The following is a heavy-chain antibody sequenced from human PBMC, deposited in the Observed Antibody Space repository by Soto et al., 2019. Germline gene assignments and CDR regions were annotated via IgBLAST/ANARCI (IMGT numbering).Heavy chain of an antibody. CDR2: ISAYNGNT. J-gene: IGHJ6*02. CDR3: ARDDWSIAAAGDYYYYGMDV. Sequence: QVQLVQSGAEVKKPGASVKVSCKASGYTFTSYGISWVRQAPGQCLEWMGWISAYNGNTNYAQKLQGRVTMTTDKSTSTAYMELRSLRSDDAAVYYCARDDWSIAAAGDYYYYGMDVWGQWTTVTVSS. V-gene: IGHV1-18*01. CDR1: GYTFTSYG. D-gene: IGHD6-13*01.